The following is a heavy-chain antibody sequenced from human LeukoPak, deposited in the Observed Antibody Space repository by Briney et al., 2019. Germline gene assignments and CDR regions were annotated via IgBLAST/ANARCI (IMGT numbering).Heavy chain of an antibody. D-gene: IGHD3-22*01. CDR1: GYTITDYY. V-gene: IGHV1-2*02. CDR3: AREVDYYDSSDYFPLGY. CDR2: INPNSGGT. J-gene: IGHJ4*02. Sequence: ASVKVSCKASGYTITDYYMHWVRQAPGQGLEWMGWINPNSGGTDYAQKFQGRVTMTRDTSITTAYMELSRLKSDDTAVYYCAREVDYYDSSDYFPLGYWGRGTLVTVSS.